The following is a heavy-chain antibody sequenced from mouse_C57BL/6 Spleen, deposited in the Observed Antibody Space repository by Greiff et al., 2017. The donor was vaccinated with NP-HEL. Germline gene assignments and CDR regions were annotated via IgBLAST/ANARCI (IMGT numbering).Heavy chain of an antibody. D-gene: IGHD1-2*01. Sequence: VQLQQPGAELVRPGSSVKLSCKASGYTFTSYWMDWVKQWPGQGLEWIGNIYPSDSETHYNQKFKDKATMTVDKSSSTAYMQLSSLTSEDSAVSYCARGHYNGFAYWGQGTLVTVSA. CDR1: GYTFTSYW. CDR2: IYPSDSET. CDR3: ARGHYNGFAY. J-gene: IGHJ3*01. V-gene: IGHV1-61*01.